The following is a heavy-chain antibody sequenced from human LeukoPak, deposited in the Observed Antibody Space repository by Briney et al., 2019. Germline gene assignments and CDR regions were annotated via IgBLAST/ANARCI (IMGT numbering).Heavy chain of an antibody. J-gene: IGHJ4*02. D-gene: IGHD3-22*01. CDR1: GGSISSYY. CDR3: ARESRAHYYDSSGYYAVYYFDY. CDR2: IYYSGST. V-gene: IGHV4-59*01. Sequence: SETLSLTCTVSGGSISSYYWSWIRQPPGKGLGWIGYIYYSGSTNYNPSLKSRVTISVDTSKNQFSLKLSSVTAADTAVYYCARESRAHYYDSSGYYAVYYFDYWGQGTLVTVSS.